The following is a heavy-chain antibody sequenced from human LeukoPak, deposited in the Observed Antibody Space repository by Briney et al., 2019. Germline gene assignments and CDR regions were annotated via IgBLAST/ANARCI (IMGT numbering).Heavy chain of an antibody. CDR2: IVFGSGNT. V-gene: IGHV1-58*02. Sequence: ASVKVSCKASGFTFTSSAMQWVREARGQRLEWIGWIVFGSGNTNYAQKFQERVTITRDMSTSTAYMELSSLRSEDTAVYYCAAPKRIVGAVGDAFDIWGQGTMVTVSS. D-gene: IGHD1-26*01. CDR1: GFTFTSSA. J-gene: IGHJ3*02. CDR3: AAPKRIVGAVGDAFDI.